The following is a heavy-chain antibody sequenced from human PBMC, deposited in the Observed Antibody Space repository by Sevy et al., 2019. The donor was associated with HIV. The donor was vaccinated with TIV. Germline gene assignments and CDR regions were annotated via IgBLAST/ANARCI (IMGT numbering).Heavy chain of an antibody. Sequence: VKVSCKASGIDFFGAAVQWLRQARRQRPERKGWIVVAGGHTAYPPTLQDRVSLTRDMSTVTVEMELRDVRIEDTAVYFCAADAHNSGSPQIFDAFDLWGQGTTVIVSS. V-gene: IGHV1-58*01. CDR1: GIDFFGAA. J-gene: IGHJ3*01. D-gene: IGHD3-10*01. CDR2: IVVAGGHT. CDR3: AADAHNSGSPQIFDAFDL.